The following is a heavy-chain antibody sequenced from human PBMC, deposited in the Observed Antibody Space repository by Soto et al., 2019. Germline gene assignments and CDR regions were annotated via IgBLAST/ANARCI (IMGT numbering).Heavy chain of an antibody. V-gene: IGHV3-23*01. J-gene: IGHJ4*02. Sequence: GGSLRLSCAASGFTFDDYTMHWVRQAPGKGLEWVSAISGSGGSTYYADSVKGRFTISRDNSKNTLYLQMNSLRAEDTAVYYCAKGDGIDYWGQGTLVTAPQ. CDR3: AKGDGIDY. CDR1: GFTFDDYT. CDR2: ISGSGGST.